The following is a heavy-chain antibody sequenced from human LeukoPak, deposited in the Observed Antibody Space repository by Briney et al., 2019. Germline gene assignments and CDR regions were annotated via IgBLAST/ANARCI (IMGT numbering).Heavy chain of an antibody. CDR1: GYTFTGYY. Sequence: ASVKVSCKASGYTFTGYYMHWVRQAPGQGLEWMGWINPNSGGTNYAQKFQGRVTMTRDTSISTAYMELSRLRSDDTAVYYCARDTMVRGVEIDYWGQGTLVTVSS. CDR3: ARDTMVRGVEIDY. D-gene: IGHD3-10*01. CDR2: INPNSGGT. V-gene: IGHV1-2*02. J-gene: IGHJ4*02.